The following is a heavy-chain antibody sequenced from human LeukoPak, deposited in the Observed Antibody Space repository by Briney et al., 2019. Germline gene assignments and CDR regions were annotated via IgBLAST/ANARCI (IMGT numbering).Heavy chain of an antibody. CDR2: IIPIFGTA. V-gene: IGHV1-69*13. Sequence: SVKVSCKASGGTFSSYAISWVRQAPGQGLEWMGGIIPIFGTANYAQKFQGRVTITADESTSTAHMELSSLRSEDTAVYYCARDWSYGIFPLYYFDYWGQGTLVTVSS. CDR3: ARDWSYGIFPLYYFDY. J-gene: IGHJ4*02. CDR1: GGTFSSYA. D-gene: IGHD5-18*01.